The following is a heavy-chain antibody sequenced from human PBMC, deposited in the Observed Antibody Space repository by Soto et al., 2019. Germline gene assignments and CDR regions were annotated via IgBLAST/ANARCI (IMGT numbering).Heavy chain of an antibody. V-gene: IGHV1-8*01. J-gene: IGHJ4*02. Sequence: QVQLVQSGAEVKKPGASVKVSCKASGYTFTSYDINWVRQATGQGLEWMGWMNPNSGNTGYAQKFQGRVTMTRNTSISAAYMELSSMRSEDTAVYYCASSLVVAATGSGDYWGQGTLVTVSS. CDR1: GYTFTSYD. CDR3: ASSLVVAATGSGDY. CDR2: MNPNSGNT. D-gene: IGHD2-15*01.